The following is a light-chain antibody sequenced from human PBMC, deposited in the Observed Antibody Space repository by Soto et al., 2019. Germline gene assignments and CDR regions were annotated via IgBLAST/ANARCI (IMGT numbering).Light chain of an antibody. J-gene: IGKJ5*01. CDR1: QSVGSD. CDR2: DAS. Sequence: EIVMTQSPATLSVSPGERATLSCRASQSVGSDLALYQQKPGQAPRLVIYDASSRATGVPARFSGSGSGTDFTLTINSLEPEDFAVYYCQQRSNWPSITFGQGTRLEIK. V-gene: IGKV3-11*01. CDR3: QQRSNWPSIT.